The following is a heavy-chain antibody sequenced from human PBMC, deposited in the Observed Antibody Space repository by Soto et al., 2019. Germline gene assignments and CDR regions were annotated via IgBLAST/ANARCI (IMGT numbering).Heavy chain of an antibody. V-gene: IGHV1-69*13. CDR1: GGTFSSYA. Sequence: SVKVSCKASGGTFSSYAISWVRQAPGQGLEWMGGIIPIFGTANYAQKFQGRVTITADESTSTAYMELSSLRSEDTAVYYCARGYCSSTSCYTGAFDIWGQGTMVTVSS. CDR3: ARGYCSSTSCYTGAFDI. D-gene: IGHD2-2*02. J-gene: IGHJ3*02. CDR2: IIPIFGTA.